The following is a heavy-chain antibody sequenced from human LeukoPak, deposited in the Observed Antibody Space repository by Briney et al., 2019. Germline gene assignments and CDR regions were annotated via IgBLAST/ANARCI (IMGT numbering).Heavy chain of an antibody. D-gene: IGHD4-23*01. CDR2: INHSGST. J-gene: IGHJ4*02. CDR1: GGSFSGYY. V-gene: IGHV4-34*01. Sequence: SETLSLTCAVYGGSFSGYYWSWIRQPPGKGLEWTGEINHSGSTNYNPSLKSRVTISVDTSKNQFSLKLSSVTAADTAVNYCARETTVVRGFDYWGQGTLVTVSS. CDR3: ARETTVVRGFDY.